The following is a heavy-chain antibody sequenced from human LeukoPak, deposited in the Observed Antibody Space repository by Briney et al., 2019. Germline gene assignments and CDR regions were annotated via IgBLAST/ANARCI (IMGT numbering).Heavy chain of an antibody. J-gene: IGHJ4*02. CDR2: IFYTGGT. CDR1: GGSMSPYY. V-gene: IGHV4-59*08. D-gene: IGHD2-15*01. CDR3: ARLGFCRGDNCIDDY. Sequence: SETLSLTCTVSGGSMSPYYWSWMRQPPGKGPEYVGYIFYTGGTNYNPSLKRRVTVSLDTSKNQFSLKLSSVTATDTAVYYCARLGFCRGDNCIDDYWGQGTLVTVSS.